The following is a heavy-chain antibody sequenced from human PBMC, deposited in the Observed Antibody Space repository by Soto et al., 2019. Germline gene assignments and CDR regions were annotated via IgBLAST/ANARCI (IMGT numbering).Heavy chain of an antibody. CDR3: ARRGSDYSYFDY. CDR2: IGGSDGRT. D-gene: IGHD3-16*01. CDR1: GFTFINYA. V-gene: IGHV3-23*01. Sequence: EVQLLESGGGLVQPGGSLRLSCAASGFTFINYAMRWVRQAPGKGLEWISTIGGSDGRTYYADSVKGRFTISKDNSKNTLYLQMNNLRAEDTAIYYCARRGSDYSYFDYWGQGTLVTVSS. J-gene: IGHJ4*02.